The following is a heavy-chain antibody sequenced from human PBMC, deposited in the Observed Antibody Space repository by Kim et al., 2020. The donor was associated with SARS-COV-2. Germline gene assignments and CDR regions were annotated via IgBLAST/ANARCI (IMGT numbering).Heavy chain of an antibody. Sequence: SETLSLTCTVSGGSISSGGYYWSWIRQHPGKGLEWIGYIYYSGSTYYNPSLKSRVTISVDTSKNQFSLKLSSVTAADTAVYYCARGDTVTAYFDYWGQGTLVTVSS. V-gene: IGHV4-31*03. J-gene: IGHJ4*02. CDR2: IYYSGST. CDR3: ARGDTVTAYFDY. D-gene: IGHD4-17*01. CDR1: GGSISSGGYY.